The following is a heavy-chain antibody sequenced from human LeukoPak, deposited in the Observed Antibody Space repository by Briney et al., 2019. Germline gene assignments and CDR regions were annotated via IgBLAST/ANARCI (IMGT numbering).Heavy chain of an antibody. V-gene: IGHV3-74*01. J-gene: IGHJ4*02. CDR2: INGDGSST. D-gene: IGHD6-6*01. Sequence: PGGSLRLSCAASGFTFSSYWMHWVRHAPGKGLVWVSRINGDGSSTSDADSVKGRFTISRDNAKNTLYLQMNSLSAEDTAVYYCARGYSSSYRIDYWGQGTLVTVSS. CDR3: ARGYSSSYRIDY. CDR1: GFTFSSYW.